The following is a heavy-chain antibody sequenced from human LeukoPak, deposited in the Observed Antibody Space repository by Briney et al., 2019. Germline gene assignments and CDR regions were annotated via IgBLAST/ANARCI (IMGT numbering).Heavy chain of an antibody. Sequence: GGSLRLSCAASGFTFSSYEMNWVRQAPGKGLEWVSYISSSGSTIYYADSVKGRFTISRDNAKNPLYLQMNSLRAEDTAVYYCARVRMSGWTLGYAFDIWGQGTMVTVSS. D-gene: IGHD6-19*01. V-gene: IGHV3-48*03. J-gene: IGHJ3*02. CDR2: ISSSGSTI. CDR1: GFTFSSYE. CDR3: ARVRMSGWTLGYAFDI.